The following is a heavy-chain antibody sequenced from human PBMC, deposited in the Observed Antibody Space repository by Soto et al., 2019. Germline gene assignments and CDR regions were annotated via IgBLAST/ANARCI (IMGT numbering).Heavy chain of an antibody. CDR3: ARDSMVRGVFFDY. J-gene: IGHJ4*02. V-gene: IGHV3-21*01. CDR1: GFTFTRYS. D-gene: IGHD3-10*01. Sequence: GGSLRLSCAASGFTFTRYSMNWVRQAPGKGLEWVSSISSTTNYIYYGDSMKGRFTISRDNSKNTLYLQMNSLRAEDTAVYYCARDSMVRGVFFDYWGQGTLVTVSS. CDR2: ISSTTNYI.